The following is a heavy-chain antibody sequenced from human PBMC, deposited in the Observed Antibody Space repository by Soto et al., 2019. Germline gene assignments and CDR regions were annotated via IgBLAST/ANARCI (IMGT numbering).Heavy chain of an antibody. CDR1: GGSFSGYY. CDR3: ARVLFGNHYYFDY. J-gene: IGHJ4*02. CDR2: INHSGST. D-gene: IGHD3-10*02. V-gene: IGHV4-34*01. Sequence: SETLSLTCAVYGGSFSGYYWSWIRQPPGKGLEWIGEINHSGSTNYNPSLKSRVTISVDTSKNQVSLKLSSVTAADTAVYYCARVLFGNHYYFDYWGQGTLVTVSS.